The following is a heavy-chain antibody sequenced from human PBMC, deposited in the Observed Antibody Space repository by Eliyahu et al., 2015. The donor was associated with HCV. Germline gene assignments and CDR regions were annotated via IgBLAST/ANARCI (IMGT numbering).Heavy chain of an antibody. J-gene: IGHJ4*02. CDR3: VQSGWPFEASFDY. Sequence: EVQLLESGGGLVQPGGSLRLSCAASGFXFSSYAMSWVRQAPGKGLEWVSAISGSGGSTYYADSVKGRFTISRDNSKNTLYLQMNSLRAEDTAVYYCVQSGWPFEASFDYWGQGTLVTVSS. CDR2: ISGSGGST. D-gene: IGHD6-19*01. CDR1: GFXFSSYA. V-gene: IGHV3-23*01.